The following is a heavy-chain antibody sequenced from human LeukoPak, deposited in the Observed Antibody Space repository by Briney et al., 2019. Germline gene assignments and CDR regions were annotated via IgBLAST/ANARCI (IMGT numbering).Heavy chain of an antibody. D-gene: IGHD5-24*01. CDR3: ARDLDGYAIDY. CDR1: GFTFSSYG. J-gene: IGHJ4*02. V-gene: IGHV3-33*01. CDR2: IWYDGSNK. Sequence: GGSLRLSCAASGFTFSSYGMHWVRQAPGKGLEWAAVIWYDGSNKYYAYSVKGRFTISRDNSKNTLYLQMNSLRAEDTAVYYCARDLDGYAIDYWGQGTLVTVSS.